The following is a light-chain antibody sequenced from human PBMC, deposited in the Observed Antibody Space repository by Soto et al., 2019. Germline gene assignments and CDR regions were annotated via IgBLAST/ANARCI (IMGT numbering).Light chain of an antibody. CDR3: QQYVSSPRT. Sequence: EIVLTQSPGTLSLSPGDRATLSCRASHSVSTYLAWYQHKPGQAPRLLIYGASSRATGTPGRFSGSGSGTDFTLIISRLEPEDFAIYYCQQYVSSPRTFGPGTKVDIK. J-gene: IGKJ3*01. CDR2: GAS. V-gene: IGKV3-20*01. CDR1: HSVSTY.